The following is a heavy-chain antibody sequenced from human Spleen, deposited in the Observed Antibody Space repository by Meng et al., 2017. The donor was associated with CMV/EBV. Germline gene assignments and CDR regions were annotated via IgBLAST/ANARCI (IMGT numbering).Heavy chain of an antibody. J-gene: IGHJ4*02. Sequence: TASGYTFDIYGITWLRQAPGQGLEWVGWVGAENGDTNYGQKFQGRVTVTADTFTNTAYMEMRSLRSDDSAMYYCARAGAAVTTNFDFWGQGTLVTVS. CDR3: ARAGAAVTTNFDF. CDR2: VGAENGDT. CDR1: GYTFDIYG. V-gene: IGHV1-18*01. D-gene: IGHD4-17*01.